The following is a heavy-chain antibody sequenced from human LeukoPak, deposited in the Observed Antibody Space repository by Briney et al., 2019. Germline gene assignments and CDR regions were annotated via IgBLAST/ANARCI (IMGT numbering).Heavy chain of an antibody. J-gene: IGHJ4*02. V-gene: IGHV1-69*05. CDR3: ARGSRSSSSSLIVRN. D-gene: IGHD6-6*01. CDR2: IIPIFGTA. Sequence: ASVKVSCKASGGTFSSYAISWVRQAPGQGLEWMGGIIPIFGTANYAQKFQGRVTITTDESTSTAYMELSSLRSEDTAVYYCARGSRSSSSSLIVRNWGQGTLVTVSS. CDR1: GGTFSSYA.